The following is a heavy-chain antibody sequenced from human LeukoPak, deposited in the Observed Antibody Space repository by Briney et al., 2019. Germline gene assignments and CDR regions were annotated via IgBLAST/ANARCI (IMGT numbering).Heavy chain of an antibody. J-gene: IGHJ4*02. CDR2: IYGGGST. CDR1: GFTFSSFA. Sequence: GGSLRLSCAASGFTFSSFAMSLVRQAPGKGLEWVSTIYGGGSTYYADSVRGRFTISRHNSKNTLYLQMDSLRAEDTAVYYCAKGGYYGSGSYDYWGQGTLVTVSS. D-gene: IGHD3-10*01. CDR3: AKGGYYGSGSYDY. V-gene: IGHV3-53*04.